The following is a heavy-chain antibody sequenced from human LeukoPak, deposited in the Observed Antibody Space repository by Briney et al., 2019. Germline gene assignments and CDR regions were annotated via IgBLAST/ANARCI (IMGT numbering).Heavy chain of an antibody. CDR3: ARYVVYGSGKYYFDY. CDR1: GGSISSSSRY. D-gene: IGHD3-10*01. CDR2: FFYSGST. Sequence: SETLSLTCTVSGGSISSSSRYWGWIRQSPGKGLEWIGNFFYSGSTYYNPSLKSRVTISVDTSKNQFSLRLNSVTAADTAVYFCARYVVYGSGKYYFDYWGQGSLVTVSS. V-gene: IGHV4-39*01. J-gene: IGHJ4*02.